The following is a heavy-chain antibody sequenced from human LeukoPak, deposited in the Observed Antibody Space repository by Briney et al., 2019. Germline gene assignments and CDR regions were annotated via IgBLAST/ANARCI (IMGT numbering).Heavy chain of an antibody. CDR2: ISGSGGST. D-gene: IGHD2-2*01. J-gene: IGHJ4*02. CDR3: GRGPGPVAVSRVDY. Sequence: GGSLRLSCAASGFTFSSYAMSWVRQAPGKGLEWVSAISGSGGSTYYADSVKGRFTISSDNSKNTLYLQMSSLRAEDTAVYYCGRGPGPVAVSRVDYWGQGTLVTVSS. V-gene: IGHV3-23*01. CDR1: GFTFSSYA.